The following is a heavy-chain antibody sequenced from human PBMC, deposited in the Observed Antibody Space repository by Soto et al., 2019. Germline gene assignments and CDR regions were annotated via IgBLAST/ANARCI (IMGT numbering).Heavy chain of an antibody. D-gene: IGHD1-1*01. V-gene: IGHV3-48*02. J-gene: IGHJ4*02. CDR2: ISGGGVPV. CDR1: GFTCSGYS. CDR3: VSGRDNYYFAF. Sequence: PGGSLRLSCKASGFTCSGYSMDWVRQAPGKGLEWIAYISGGGVPVYYADSVKGRFTISRDNAKSSLYLQMNHLRDEDTAIYYCVSGRDNYYFAFGGQGALVTVSS.